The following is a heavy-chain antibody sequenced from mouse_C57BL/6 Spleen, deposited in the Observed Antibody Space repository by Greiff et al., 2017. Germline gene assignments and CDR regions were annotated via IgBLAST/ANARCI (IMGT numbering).Heavy chain of an antibody. CDR1: GYSITSDY. J-gene: IGHJ1*03. Sequence: VQLQQSGPGLAKPSQTLSLTCSVTGYSITSDYWHWIRKFPGNKLEYMGYISYSGSTYYNPSLKSRISITRDTSKNQYYLKLNSVTTEDTATYYCASTVVDWYFDVWGTGTTVTVSS. V-gene: IGHV3-8*01. CDR2: ISYSGST. D-gene: IGHD1-1*01. CDR3: ASTVVDWYFDV.